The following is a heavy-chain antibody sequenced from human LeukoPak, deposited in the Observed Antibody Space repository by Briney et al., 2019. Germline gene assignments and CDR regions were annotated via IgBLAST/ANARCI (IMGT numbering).Heavy chain of an antibody. D-gene: IGHD2-2*01. V-gene: IGHV3-23*01. Sequence: GGSLRLSCAASGFTFSSYAMSWVRQAPGKGLEWVSAISGSGGSTYYADFVKGRFTISRDNSKNTLYLQMNSLRAEDTAVYYCAKIKDIVVVPAPYDYWGQGTLVTVSS. CDR2: ISGSGGST. J-gene: IGHJ4*02. CDR3: AKIKDIVVVPAPYDY. CDR1: GFTFSSYA.